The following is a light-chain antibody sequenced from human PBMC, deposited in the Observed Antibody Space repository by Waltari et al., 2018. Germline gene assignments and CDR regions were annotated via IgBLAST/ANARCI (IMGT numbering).Light chain of an antibody. CDR3: QSYDSSLSGGV. V-gene: IGLV1-40*01. CDR2: GNS. Sequence: QSVLTQPPSVSGAPGQRVTISCTGSSSNIGAGYDVPWYQQLPGTAPKLPNYGNSNRPSGVPDRFSGSKSGTSASLAITGLQAEDEADYYCQSYDSSLSGGVFGGGTKLTVL. J-gene: IGLJ3*02. CDR1: SSNIGAGYD.